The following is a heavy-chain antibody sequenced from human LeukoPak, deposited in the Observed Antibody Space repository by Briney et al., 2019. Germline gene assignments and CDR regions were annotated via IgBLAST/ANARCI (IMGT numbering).Heavy chain of an antibody. V-gene: IGHV3-21*01. CDR3: ARENPDIVVVPAAGVFDY. J-gene: IGHJ4*02. Sequence: GGSLRLSCAASGFTFSSNSMNWVRQAPGKGLEWVSSISSSSSYIYYADSVKGRFTISRDNAKNSLYLQMNSLRAEDTAVYYCARENPDIVVVPAAGVFDYWGQGTLVTVSP. D-gene: IGHD2-2*01. CDR2: ISSSSSYI. CDR1: GFTFSSNS.